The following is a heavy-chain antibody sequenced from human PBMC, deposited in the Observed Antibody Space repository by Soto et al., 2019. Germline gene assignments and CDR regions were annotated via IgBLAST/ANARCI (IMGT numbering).Heavy chain of an antibody. CDR2: LDPNSGGT. J-gene: IGHJ6*02. CDR3: AVEYSSSVAALDV. D-gene: IGHD6-6*01. Sequence: ASVKVSCKASGYTFTDYHIHWVRQAPGQGLEWMGWLDPNSGGTNCAQKFQGWVTMTRDTSINTAYMELTRLSFDDTAVYYCAVEYSSSVAALDVWGQGTTVTAP. CDR1: GYTFTDYH. V-gene: IGHV1-2*04.